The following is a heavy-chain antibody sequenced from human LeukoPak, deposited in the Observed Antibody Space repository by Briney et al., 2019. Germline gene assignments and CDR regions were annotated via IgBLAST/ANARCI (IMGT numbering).Heavy chain of an antibody. V-gene: IGHV4-39*07. Sequence: SETLSLTCTVSGGSISSSSYYWGWIRQPPGKGLEWIGSIYYSGSTYYNPSLKSRVTISVDTSKNQFSLKLSSVTAADTAVYYCARDHELYDAFDIWGQGTMVTVSS. CDR1: GGSISSSSYY. D-gene: IGHD1-1*01. CDR3: ARDHELYDAFDI. CDR2: IYYSGST. J-gene: IGHJ3*02.